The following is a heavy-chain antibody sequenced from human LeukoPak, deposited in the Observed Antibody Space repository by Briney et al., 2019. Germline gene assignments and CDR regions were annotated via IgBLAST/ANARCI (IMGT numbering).Heavy chain of an antibody. D-gene: IGHD2-2*01. CDR3: ARDIGYCSSTSCYTYYYGMDV. CDR1: GFTFSSYW. CDR2: IKQDGSEK. J-gene: IGHJ6*02. V-gene: IGHV3-7*01. Sequence: GGSLRLSCAASGFTFSSYWMSWVRQAPGKGLEWVANIKQDGSEKYYVDSVKGRFTISRDNAKNSLYLQMNSLRAEDTAVYYCARDIGYCSSTSCYTYYYGMDVWGQGTTVTVSS.